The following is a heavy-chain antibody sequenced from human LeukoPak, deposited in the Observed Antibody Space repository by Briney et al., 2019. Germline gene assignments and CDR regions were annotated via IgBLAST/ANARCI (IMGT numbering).Heavy chain of an antibody. CDR1: GFTFSDYY. D-gene: IGHD2-2*01. J-gene: IGHJ6*02. CDR3: AREGSTSPYYYYGMDV. V-gene: IGHV3-11*01. CDR2: ISSSGSTI. Sequence: GGSLRLSCAASGFTFSDYYMSWIRQAPGKGLEWVSYISSSGSTIYYADSVKGRFTISRDNAKNSLYLQMNSLRAEDTAVYYCAREGSTSPYYYYGMDVWGQGTTVTVSS.